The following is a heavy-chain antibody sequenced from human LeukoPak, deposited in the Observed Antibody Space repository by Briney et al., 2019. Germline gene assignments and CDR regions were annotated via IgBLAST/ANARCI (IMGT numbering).Heavy chain of an antibody. D-gene: IGHD3-16*02. J-gene: IGHJ4*02. CDR3: ARHDYVWGSYRQ. Sequence: SETLSLTRTVSGASINTYYWSWIRQPPGKGLEWIGYIYYSGTTSYNPSLKSRVTISVDTSKNQFSLKLSSVTAADTAVYYCARHDYVWGSYRQWGQGTLVTVSS. CDR2: IYYSGTT. CDR1: GASINTYY. V-gene: IGHV4-59*08.